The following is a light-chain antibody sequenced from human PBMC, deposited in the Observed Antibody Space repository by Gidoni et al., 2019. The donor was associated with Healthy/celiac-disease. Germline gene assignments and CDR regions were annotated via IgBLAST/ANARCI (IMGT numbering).Light chain of an antibody. CDR3: SSYTSSSTLYVV. CDR2: DVS. J-gene: IGLJ2*01. V-gene: IGLV2-14*01. CDR1: SSDVGGYNY. Sequence: SAIPQPASVSGSPGQSITISCTGTSSDVGGYNYVSWYQQHPGKAPKLMIYDVSNRPSGVSNRFSGSKSGNTASLTISGLQAEDEADYYCSSYTSSSTLYVVFGGGTKLTVL.